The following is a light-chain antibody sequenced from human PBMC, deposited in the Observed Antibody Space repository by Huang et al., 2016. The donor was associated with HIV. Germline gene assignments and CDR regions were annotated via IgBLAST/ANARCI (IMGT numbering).Light chain of an antibody. CDR3: QQSFNTPPYT. Sequence: DIQMTQSPSSLSASVGDRVTITCRASQTIITYLNWYQQKPGKAHKLLIYGASSLHSGVPSRFSVSGFGTDFTLTISSLQPDDFATYYCQQSFNTPPYTFGQGTKLEIK. J-gene: IGKJ2*01. CDR1: QTIITY. CDR2: GAS. V-gene: IGKV1-39*01.